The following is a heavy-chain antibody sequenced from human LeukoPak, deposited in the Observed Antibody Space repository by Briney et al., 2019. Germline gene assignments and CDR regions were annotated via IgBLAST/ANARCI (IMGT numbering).Heavy chain of an antibody. Sequence: GGSLRLSCAASGFTFSSYAMHWVRQAPGKGLEWVAVISYDGSNKYYADSVKGRFTISRDNSKNTLYLQMYSLRAEDAAVYYCSQMVGYSSDWPRFDFWGQGTLVTVSS. CDR1: GFTFSSYA. CDR2: ISYDGSNK. D-gene: IGHD6-19*01. J-gene: IGHJ4*02. V-gene: IGHV3-30-3*01. CDR3: SQMVGYSSDWPRFDF.